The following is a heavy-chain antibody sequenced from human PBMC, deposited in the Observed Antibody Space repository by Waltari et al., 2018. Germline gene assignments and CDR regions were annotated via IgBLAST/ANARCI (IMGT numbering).Heavy chain of an antibody. CDR2: LNWDAGSI. J-gene: IGHJ2*01. CDR3: AKGATPMVNSFFDL. V-gene: IGHV3-9*01. D-gene: IGHD2-15*01. Sequence: EEQLVESGGGLVQPGRSLRLSCAASGFTFDDYAMHWVRQVPGKGLEGVSGLNWDAGSIAYGDSVKGRFTISRDNAKNTVFLQMDSLRTEDTALYYCAKGATPMVNSFFDLWGRGTQVTVSS. CDR1: GFTFDDYA.